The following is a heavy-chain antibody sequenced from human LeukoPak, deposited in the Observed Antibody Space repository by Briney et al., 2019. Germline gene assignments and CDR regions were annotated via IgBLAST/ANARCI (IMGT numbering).Heavy chain of an antibody. CDR2: ISSSSSYI. CDR1: GFTFSSYS. V-gene: IGHV3-21*01. D-gene: IGHD1-7*01. Sequence: GGSLRLSCAASGFTFSSYSMNWVRQAPGKGLEWVSSISSSSSYIYYADSVKGRFTISRDNAKNSLYLQMNSLRAEDTAVYYCARDHEMGTTTEDDAFDVWGQGTMVTVSS. J-gene: IGHJ3*01. CDR3: ARDHEMGTTTEDDAFDV.